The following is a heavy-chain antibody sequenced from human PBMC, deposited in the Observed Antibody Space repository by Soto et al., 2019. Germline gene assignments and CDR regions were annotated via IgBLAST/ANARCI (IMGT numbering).Heavy chain of an antibody. CDR3: ASTYYDSSGYYSDAFDI. CDR1: GYSFTSYW. CDR2: IYPGDSDT. D-gene: IGHD3-22*01. Sequence: PGESLKISCKGSGYSFTSYWIGWVRQMPGKGPEWMGIIYPGDSDTRYSPSFQGQVTISADKSISTAYLQWSSLKASDTAMYYCASTYYDSSGYYSDAFDIWGQGTMVTVSS. V-gene: IGHV5-51*01. J-gene: IGHJ3*02.